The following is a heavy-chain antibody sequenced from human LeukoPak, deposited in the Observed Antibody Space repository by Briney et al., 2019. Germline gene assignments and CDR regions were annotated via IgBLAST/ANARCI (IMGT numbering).Heavy chain of an antibody. D-gene: IGHD6-19*01. V-gene: IGHV3-53*01. Sequence: GGSLRLSCAASGFIVNTNYMTWVRQAPGRGLEWVSFIYADGNTYYADSVKGRFTISRDNSKNTLYLQMNSLRAEDTAVYYCAKDGGRIAVAGSTDYWGQGTLVTVSS. CDR3: AKDGGRIAVAGSTDY. CDR1: GFIVNTNY. J-gene: IGHJ4*02. CDR2: IYADGNT.